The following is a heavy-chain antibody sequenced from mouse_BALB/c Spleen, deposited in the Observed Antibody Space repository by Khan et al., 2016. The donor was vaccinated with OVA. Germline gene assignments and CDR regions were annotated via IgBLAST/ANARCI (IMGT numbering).Heavy chain of an antibody. CDR2: ISYSGVT. D-gene: IGHD1-1*01. Sequence: VRLQQSGPGLVKPSQSLSLTCTVTGYSITSGYAWNWIRQFPGNKLEWMGYISYSGVTSYTPSLNSRISITRDTSKNQFFLQLNSVTTEDTATYSCARGNYYGYYFDYWGQGTTLTVSS. CDR1: GYSITSGYA. CDR3: ARGNYYGYYFDY. J-gene: IGHJ2*01. V-gene: IGHV3-2*02.